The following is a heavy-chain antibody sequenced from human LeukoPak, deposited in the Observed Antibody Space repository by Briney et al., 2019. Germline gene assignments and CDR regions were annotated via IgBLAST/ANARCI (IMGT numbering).Heavy chain of an antibody. CDR2: IKQDGSEK. CDR1: GFXFSQYW. V-gene: IGHV3-7*04. CDR3: ARDLYASGSYDY. D-gene: IGHD3-10*01. Sequence: GGSLRLSCAASGFXFSQYWMSWVRQAPGKGLEWVANIKQDGSEKNYVDPVKGRFTISRDNAKNSLYLQMNILRAEDTAVYYCARDLYASGSYDYWGQGTLVTVSS. J-gene: IGHJ4*02.